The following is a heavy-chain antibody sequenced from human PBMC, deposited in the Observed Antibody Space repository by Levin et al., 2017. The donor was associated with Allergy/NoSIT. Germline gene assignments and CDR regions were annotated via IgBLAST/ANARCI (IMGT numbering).Heavy chain of an antibody. CDR2: ISYDGSNK. Sequence: AGGSLRLSCAASGFTFSSYGMHWVRQAPGKGLEWVAVISYDGSNKYYADSVKGRFTISRDNSKNTLYLQMNSLRAEDTAVYYCAKPKGSSWYRTDYYYYGMDVWGQGTTVTVSS. J-gene: IGHJ6*02. V-gene: IGHV3-30*18. CDR1: GFTFSSYG. CDR3: AKPKGSSWYRTDYYYYGMDV. D-gene: IGHD6-13*01.